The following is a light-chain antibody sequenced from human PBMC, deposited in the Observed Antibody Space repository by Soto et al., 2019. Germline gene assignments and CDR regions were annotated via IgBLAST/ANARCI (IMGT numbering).Light chain of an antibody. CDR1: SSDVGSFNH. CDR2: DVN. J-gene: IGLJ2*01. Sequence: QSALTQPASVSGSPGQSIAIPCTGTSSDVGSFNHVSWYQQHPGEAPKLLIYDVNNRPSGVSDRFSGSKSGNTASLTISGLQADDEADYYCSSISTISTFAFGGGTKLTVL. CDR3: SSISTISTFA. V-gene: IGLV2-14*03.